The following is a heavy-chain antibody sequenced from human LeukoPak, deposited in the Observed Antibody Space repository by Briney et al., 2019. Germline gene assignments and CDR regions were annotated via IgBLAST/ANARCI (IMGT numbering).Heavy chain of an antibody. Sequence: ASVKVSCKASGYTLTGYYIHWVRQAPGQGLEWMGWINPYTGDTNYAQKLQGRVTMTTDTSTSTAYMELRSLRSDDTAVYYCARASTHRYNWKSGQLNDAFDIWGQGTMVTVSS. D-gene: IGHD1-20*01. V-gene: IGHV1-18*04. CDR2: INPYTGDT. CDR3: ARASTHRYNWKSGQLNDAFDI. J-gene: IGHJ3*02. CDR1: GYTLTGYY.